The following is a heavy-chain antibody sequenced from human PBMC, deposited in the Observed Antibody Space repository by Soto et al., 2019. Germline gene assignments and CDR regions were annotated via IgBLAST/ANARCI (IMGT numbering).Heavy chain of an antibody. V-gene: IGHV3-7*03. Sequence: GGSVRLSCEVSGLTFSMYSMSWVRQSPGKGLEWVAKIPQDGVDGHYADSVKGRCTISRDNGKNSLYLQLNNLRAEDAAVYYCARDHLILPAHDFFYGSDVWGRGATVTVSS. J-gene: IGHJ6*02. CDR2: IPQDGVDG. CDR3: ARDHLILPAHDFFYGSDV. CDR1: GLTFSMYS. D-gene: IGHD2-21*02.